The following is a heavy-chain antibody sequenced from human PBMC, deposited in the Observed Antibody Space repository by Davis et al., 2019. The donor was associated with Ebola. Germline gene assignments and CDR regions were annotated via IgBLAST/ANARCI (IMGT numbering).Heavy chain of an antibody. D-gene: IGHD3-22*01. V-gene: IGHV4-39*01. J-gene: IGHJ4*02. CDR2: IYYSGST. CDR3: ARPGITMIDWQWWV. Sequence: PSETLSLTCTVSGGSISSSSYYWGWIRQPPGKGLEWIGSIYYSGSTYYNPSLKSRVTISVDTSKNQFSLKLSSVTAADTAVYYCARPGITMIDWQWWVWGQGTLVTVSS. CDR1: GGSISSSSYY.